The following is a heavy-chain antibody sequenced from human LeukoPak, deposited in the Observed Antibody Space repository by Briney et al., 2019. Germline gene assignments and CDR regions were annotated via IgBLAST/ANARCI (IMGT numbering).Heavy chain of an antibody. D-gene: IGHD1-26*01. Sequence: GGSLRLSCAASGFTFSSYAMHWVRQAPGKGLEWVAVISYDGSNKYYADSVKGRFTISRDNSKNTLYLQMNSLRAEDTAVHYCARGSGSYSLDYWGQGTLVTVSS. CDR1: GFTFSSYA. J-gene: IGHJ4*02. CDR3: ARGSGSYSLDY. CDR2: ISYDGSNK. V-gene: IGHV3-30*04.